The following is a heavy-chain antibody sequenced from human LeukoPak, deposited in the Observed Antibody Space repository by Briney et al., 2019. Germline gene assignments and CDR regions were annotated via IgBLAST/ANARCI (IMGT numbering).Heavy chain of an antibody. D-gene: IGHD1-26*01. CDR2: ISSSSSYI. V-gene: IGHV3-21*01. CDR1: GFTFSSYS. Sequence: PGGSLRLSCAASGFTFSSYSMNWVRQAPGKGLEWVSSISSSSSYIYYADPVKGRFTISRDNAKNTLYLQMNSLRAEDTAVYYCTRAGRSDHSGSFFWGQGTLVTVSS. J-gene: IGHJ4*02. CDR3: TRAGRSDHSGSFF.